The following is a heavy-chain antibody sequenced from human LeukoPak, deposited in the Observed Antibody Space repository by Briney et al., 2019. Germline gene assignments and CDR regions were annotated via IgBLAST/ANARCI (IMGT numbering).Heavy chain of an antibody. Sequence: GGSLRLSCAASGFTFSDYYMNWIRQAPGKGLEWVSYISNSGSSIYYADSVKGRFTISRDNAKNSLYLLMNSLRAEDTAVYYCARESRDGYNFDYWGQGTLVTVSS. V-gene: IGHV3-11*04. CDR1: GFTFSDYY. J-gene: IGHJ4*02. CDR3: ARESRDGYNFDY. D-gene: IGHD5-24*01. CDR2: ISNSGSSI.